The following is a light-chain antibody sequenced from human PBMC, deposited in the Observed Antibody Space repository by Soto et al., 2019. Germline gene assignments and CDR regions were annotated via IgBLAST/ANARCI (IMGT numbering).Light chain of an antibody. V-gene: IGLV2-14*01. CDR1: SGDVGGYNY. Sequence: QSALTQPASVSGSPGQSITISCTGTSGDVGGYNYVSWYQQYPGKAPKLMIYEVSNRPSGVSNRFSGSKSGNTASLTISGLQAEDEADYYCSSYTSSTTLYVFGTGTKVTVL. J-gene: IGLJ1*01. CDR3: SSYTSSTTLYV. CDR2: EVS.